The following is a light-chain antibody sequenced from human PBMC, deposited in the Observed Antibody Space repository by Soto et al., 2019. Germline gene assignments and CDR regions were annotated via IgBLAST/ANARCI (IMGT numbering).Light chain of an antibody. J-gene: IGLJ1*01. CDR1: GSDVGGYNH. CDR2: EVR. Sequence: SALTQPASVSGSPGQSITISCTGTGSDVGGYNHVSWYQQHPGKAPKLMIYEVRNRPSGVSNRFSGSKSGNTASLTISGLQAEDEADYYCSSYTSSTTYVFGTGTKVTVL. CDR3: SSYTSSTTYV. V-gene: IGLV2-14*01.